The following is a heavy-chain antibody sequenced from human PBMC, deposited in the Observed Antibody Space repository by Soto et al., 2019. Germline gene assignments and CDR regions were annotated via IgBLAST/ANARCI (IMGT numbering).Heavy chain of an antibody. D-gene: IGHD6-13*01. CDR3: ARDGSSSWTGVDFDY. Sequence: GGSLRLSCAASGFTFSSYAMHWVRQAPGKGLEYVSAISSNGGSTYYANSVKGRFTISRDNSKNTLYLQMGSLRAEDMAVYYCARDGSSSWTGVDFDYWGQGTLVTVSS. V-gene: IGHV3-64*01. CDR1: GFTFSSYA. CDR2: ISSNGGST. J-gene: IGHJ4*02.